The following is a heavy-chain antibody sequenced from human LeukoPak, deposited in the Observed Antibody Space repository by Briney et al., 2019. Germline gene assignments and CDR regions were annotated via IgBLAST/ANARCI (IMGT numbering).Heavy chain of an antibody. CDR2: VSGSSSTI. Sequence: GGSLRLSCVASGFSFSTYAMNWVRQAPGKGLEWVSYVSGSSSTIDYADSAKGRFTISRDNTKNSLYLQMNSLGAEDTAVYYCTREDSSNWFDAWGQGTLVTVSS. V-gene: IGHV3-48*04. J-gene: IGHJ5*02. CDR1: GFSFSTYA. D-gene: IGHD4-11*01. CDR3: TREDSSNWFDA.